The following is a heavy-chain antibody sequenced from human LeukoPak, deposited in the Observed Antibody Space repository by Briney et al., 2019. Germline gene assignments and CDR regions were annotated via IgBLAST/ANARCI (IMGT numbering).Heavy chain of an antibody. CDR3: ARGEQQWLIYYFDY. Sequence: GGSLRLSCAASGFTLSRYWMSWVRQAPGKGLEWVASIKQDGSEEYYVDSVKGRFTISRDNAKNSLYLQMNSLRAEDTAVYYCARGEQQWLIYYFDYWGQGTLVTVSS. V-gene: IGHV3-7*01. D-gene: IGHD6-19*01. CDR2: IKQDGSEE. CDR1: GFTLSRYW. J-gene: IGHJ4*02.